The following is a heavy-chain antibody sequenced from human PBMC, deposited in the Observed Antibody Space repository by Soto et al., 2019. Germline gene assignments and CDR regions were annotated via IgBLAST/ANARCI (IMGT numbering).Heavy chain of an antibody. CDR2: INPSGGST. J-gene: IGHJ6*02. V-gene: IGHV1-46*01. D-gene: IGHD3-3*01. Sequence: GASVKVSCKASGYTFTSYYMHWVRQAPGQGLEWMGIINPSGGSTSYAQKFQGRVTMTRDTSTSTVYMELSSLRSEDAAVYYCARGFTIFGVVIDLYGMDVWGQGTTVTVSS. CDR1: GYTFTSYY. CDR3: ARGFTIFGVVIDLYGMDV.